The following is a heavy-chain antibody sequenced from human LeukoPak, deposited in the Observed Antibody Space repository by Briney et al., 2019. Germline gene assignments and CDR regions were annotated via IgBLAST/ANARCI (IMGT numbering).Heavy chain of an antibody. CDR1: GFTFSDYY. V-gene: IGHV3-11*01. J-gene: IGHJ4*02. CDR3: ARERSRLVVAAYVDDY. D-gene: IGHD2-15*01. Sequence: GGSLRLSCAASGFTFSDYYMSWIRQAPGKGLEWVSYISSSGSTIYYADSVKGRFTISRDNAKNSLYLQMNSLRAEDTAVYYCARERSRLVVAAYVDDYWGQGTLVTVSS. CDR2: ISSSGSTI.